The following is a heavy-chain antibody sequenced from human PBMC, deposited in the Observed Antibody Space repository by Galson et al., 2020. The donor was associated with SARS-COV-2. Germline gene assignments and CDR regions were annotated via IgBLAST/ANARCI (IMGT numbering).Heavy chain of an antibody. J-gene: IGHJ6*02. CDR1: GFTFSSYW. D-gene: IGHD4-17*01. Sequence: GESLKISCAASGFTFSSYWMSWVRQAPGKGLEWVANIKQDGSEKYYVDSVKGRFTISRDNAKNSLYLQMNSLRAEDTAVYYCARDGLNYYGDYYYYGMDVWGQGTTVTVSS. CDR3: ARDGLNYYGDYYYYGMDV. CDR2: IKQDGSEK. V-gene: IGHV3-7*01.